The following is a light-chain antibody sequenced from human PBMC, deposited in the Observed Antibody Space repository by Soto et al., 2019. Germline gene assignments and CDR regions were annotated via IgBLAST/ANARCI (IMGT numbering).Light chain of an antibody. CDR2: HAS. J-gene: IGKJ1*01. CDR3: QQYNSYSWT. CDR1: QSISNW. Sequence: DIHMTQSPSTLPASVGDRVTITCRASQSISNWLAWYQQKPGTAPKVLIYHASNLQSGVPPRFRGSGSGTEFTLTISRLQPDDFATYYCQQYNSYSWTFGQGTKVDIK. V-gene: IGKV1-5*01.